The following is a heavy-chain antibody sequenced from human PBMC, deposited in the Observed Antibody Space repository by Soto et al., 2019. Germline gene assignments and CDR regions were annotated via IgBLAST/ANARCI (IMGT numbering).Heavy chain of an antibody. J-gene: IGHJ4*02. Sequence: PSETLSLTCSVSGGSMRDYYWSWIRQSPGKGPERIGYIYYSGNTNYNPSLKSRVTISVDMPKSLFSLKLNSVTAADTAVYYCARQLGLWQPLDYWGRGTLVTVSS. CDR1: GGSMRDYY. CDR3: ARQLGLWQPLDY. CDR2: IYYSGNT. D-gene: IGHD1-1*01. V-gene: IGHV4-59*01.